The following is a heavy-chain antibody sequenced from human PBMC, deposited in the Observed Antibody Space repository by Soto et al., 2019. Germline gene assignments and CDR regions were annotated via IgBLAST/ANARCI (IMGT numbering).Heavy chain of an antibody. Sequence: WWSLRLSCSASVFTFRNYGMHWFRQAPGKGLEWVAVISDDGSNKYNVASVEGRFTISRDNSKNTVFLQMNSLRAEDTAVYYCAKGGGYSSGTNDAFDIWGQGTMVTVSS. V-gene: IGHV3-30*18. CDR1: VFTFRNYG. J-gene: IGHJ3*02. CDR3: AKGGGYSSGTNDAFDI. D-gene: IGHD5-18*01. CDR2: ISDDGSNK.